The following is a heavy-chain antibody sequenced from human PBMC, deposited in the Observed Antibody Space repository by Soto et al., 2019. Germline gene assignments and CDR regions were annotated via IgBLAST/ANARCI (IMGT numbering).Heavy chain of an antibody. J-gene: IGHJ5*02. Sequence: SETHSLTCTVSGGSISSSSYYWGWIRQPPGKGLEWIGSIYYSGSTYYNPSLKSRVTISVDTSKNQFSLKLSSVTAADTSVYYCATDSLYSTTWYDYFDLWGQGTLVTVSS. V-gene: IGHV4-39*02. D-gene: IGHD4-17*01. CDR1: GGSISSSSYY. CDR2: IYYSGST. CDR3: ATDSLYSTTWYDYFDL.